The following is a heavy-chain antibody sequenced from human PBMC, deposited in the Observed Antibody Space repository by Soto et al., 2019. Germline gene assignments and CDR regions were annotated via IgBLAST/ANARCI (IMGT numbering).Heavy chain of an antibody. D-gene: IGHD3-16*02. Sequence: EVQILESGGGLVQPGGSPRLSCAASGFPFSNYAMTWVRQAPGKGLEWVSAISANTDYAYYADSVKDRFTISRDNSKNTLYLQMDSLRAEDTAVYYCAKVPSQYIWGSYLRYYDYWGQGTLVTVSS. CDR2: ISANTDYA. CDR3: AKVPSQYIWGSYLRYYDY. CDR1: GFPFSNYA. V-gene: IGHV3-23*01. J-gene: IGHJ4*02.